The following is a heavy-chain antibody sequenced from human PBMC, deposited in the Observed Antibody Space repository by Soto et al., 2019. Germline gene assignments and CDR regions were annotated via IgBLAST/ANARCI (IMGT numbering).Heavy chain of an antibody. J-gene: IGHJ6*02. D-gene: IGHD6-19*01. Sequence: QVQLQESGPGLVKPSETLSLTCNVSGGSLTDHYWTWIRQPPGKGLEWIGCVFSRGGTYYAPSLKSRVTISLDTSKNQFSLRLTSMTTADTAVYYCARMRPTGWHDYYFFCMDLWGQGTTVTVSS. CDR2: VFSRGGT. V-gene: IGHV4-59*11. CDR1: GGSLTDHY. CDR3: ARMRPTGWHDYYFFCMDL.